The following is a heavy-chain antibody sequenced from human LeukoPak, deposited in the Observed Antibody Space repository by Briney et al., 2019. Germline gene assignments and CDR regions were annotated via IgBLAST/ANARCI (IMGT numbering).Heavy chain of an antibody. CDR3: ARGPYYDILTGWIEYFQH. Sequence: SETLSLTCSVSGDSISSYYWSWIRQPPGKGLEWIGYIYSSGSTNYNPSLKSRVTISLDTSKNQFSLKLSSVTAADAAVYYCARGPYYDILTGWIEYFQHWGQGTLVTVSS. CDR1: GDSISSYY. CDR2: IYSSGST. V-gene: IGHV4-59*01. J-gene: IGHJ1*01. D-gene: IGHD3-9*01.